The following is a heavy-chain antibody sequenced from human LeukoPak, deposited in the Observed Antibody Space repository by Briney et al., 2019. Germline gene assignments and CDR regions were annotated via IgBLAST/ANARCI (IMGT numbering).Heavy chain of an antibody. V-gene: IGHV4-30-4*08. CDR2: IYYSGST. J-gene: IGHJ4*02. CDR1: GGSISSGDYY. Sequence: SETLSLTCTVSGGSISSGDYYWSWIRQPPGKGLEWIGYIYYSGSTYYNPSLKSRVTISVDTPKNQFSLKLSSVTAADTAVYYCARESLGVGVVPFGFDYWGQGTLVTVSS. CDR3: ARESLGVGVVPFGFDY. D-gene: IGHD3-3*01.